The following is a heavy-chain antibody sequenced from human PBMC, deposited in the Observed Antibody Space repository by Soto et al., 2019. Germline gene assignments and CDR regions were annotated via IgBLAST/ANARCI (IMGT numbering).Heavy chain of an antibody. CDR3: ARSIVVVTALDY. V-gene: IGHV1-3*01. Sequence: SLNVYRKASGYVLSIYPIHWVSKAPGQRLEWMGWINAGNGNTKYSQKFQGRVTITRDTSASTAYMELSSLRSEDTAVYYCARSIVVVTALDYWGQGTLVTVSS. CDR2: INAGNGNT. CDR1: GYVLSIYP. J-gene: IGHJ4*02. D-gene: IGHD2-21*02.